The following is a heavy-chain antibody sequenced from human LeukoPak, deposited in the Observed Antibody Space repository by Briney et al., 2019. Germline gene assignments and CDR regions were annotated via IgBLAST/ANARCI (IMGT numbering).Heavy chain of an antibody. CDR3: ASGQQLGY. Sequence: GGSLRLSCAASGFTFSDYYMSWIRQAPGKGLEWVANIKQDGSEKYYVDSVKGRFTISRDNAKNSLYLQMNSLRAEDTAVYYCASGQQLGYWGQGTLVTVSS. CDR1: GFTFSDYY. D-gene: IGHD6-6*01. CDR2: IKQDGSEK. J-gene: IGHJ4*02. V-gene: IGHV3-7*01.